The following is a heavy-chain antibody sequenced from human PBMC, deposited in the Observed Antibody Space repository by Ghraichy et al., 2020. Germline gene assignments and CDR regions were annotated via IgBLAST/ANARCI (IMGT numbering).Heavy chain of an antibody. Sequence: SETLSLTCTVSGGSTSSYYWSWIRQPPGKGLEWIGYIYYSGTTNYNPSLKSRVTISADTSKNQFSLNLSSVTAADTAVYYCARVYGYCSGGSCYRPLDYWGQGTLVTVSS. J-gene: IGHJ4*02. CDR1: GGSTSSYY. CDR3: ARVYGYCSGGSCYRPLDY. D-gene: IGHD2-15*01. CDR2: IYYSGTT. V-gene: IGHV4-59*01.